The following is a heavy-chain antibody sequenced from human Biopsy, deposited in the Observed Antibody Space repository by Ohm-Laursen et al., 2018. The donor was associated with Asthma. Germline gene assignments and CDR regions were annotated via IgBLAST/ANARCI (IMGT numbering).Heavy chain of an antibody. D-gene: IGHD3-3*01. CDR2: ISSSSSYI. J-gene: IGHJ6*02. CDR1: GFTFSSYS. CDR3: ARVDTIFGVVIPIYYYYGMDV. V-gene: IGHV3-21*01. Sequence: SLRLSCTASGFTFSSYSMNWVRQAPGKGLEWVSSISSSSSYIYYADSVKGRFTISRDNAKNSLYLQMNSLRAEDTAEYYCARVDTIFGVVIPIYYYYGMDVWGQGTTVTVSS.